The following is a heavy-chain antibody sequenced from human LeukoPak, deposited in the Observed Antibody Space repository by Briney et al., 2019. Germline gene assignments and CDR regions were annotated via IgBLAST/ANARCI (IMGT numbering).Heavy chain of an antibody. J-gene: IGHJ4*02. CDR3: AKSAICCLRVDY. D-gene: IGHD2-2*02. CDR2: ISYDGSNK. CDR1: GFTFSSYG. V-gene: IGHV3-30*18. Sequence: GGSLRLSCAASGFTFSSYGMHWVRQAPGKGLEWVAVISYDGSNKYYADSVKGRFTISRDNSKHTLYLQMSSLRAEDTAVYCCAKSAICCLRVDYWGQGTLVTVSS.